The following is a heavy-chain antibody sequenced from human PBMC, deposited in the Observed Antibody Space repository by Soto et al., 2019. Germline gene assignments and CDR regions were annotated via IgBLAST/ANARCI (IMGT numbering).Heavy chain of an antibody. CDR1: GGSTSSGGYY. J-gene: IGHJ6*02. Sequence: SETLSLTCTVSGGSTSSGGYYWSWIRQHPGKGLEWIGYIYYSGSTYYNPSLKSRVTISVDTSKNQFSLKLSSVTAADTAVYYCARDNKRRITIFGVVPRVYYYGMDVWGQGTTVTVSS. CDR3: ARDNKRRITIFGVVPRVYYYGMDV. V-gene: IGHV4-31*03. CDR2: IYYSGST. D-gene: IGHD3-3*01.